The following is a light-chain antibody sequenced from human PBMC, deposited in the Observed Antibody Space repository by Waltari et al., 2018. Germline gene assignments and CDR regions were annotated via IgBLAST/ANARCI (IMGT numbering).Light chain of an antibody. CDR2: DTS. CDR1: TGAVPRGRY. CDR3: LISYSGARFV. J-gene: IGLJ3*02. Sequence: QAVVTQEPSLTVSPGGTLPLPSGSTTGAVPRGRYPYWFQQKPGHSPRTLIYDTSNKHSWTPARFSGSLLGGKAALTLSGAQPEDEAEYYCLISYSGARFVFGGGTKLTVL. V-gene: IGLV7-46*01.